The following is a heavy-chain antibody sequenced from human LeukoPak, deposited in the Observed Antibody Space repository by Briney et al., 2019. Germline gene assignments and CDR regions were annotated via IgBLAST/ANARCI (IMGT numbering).Heavy chain of an antibody. CDR3: ARGLGYSGYDQYYYYYMDV. CDR2: INHSGST. D-gene: IGHD5-12*01. CDR1: GGSFSGYY. Sequence: SETLSLTCAVYGGSFSGYYWSWIRQPPGKGLEWIGEINHSGSTNYNPSLKSRVTISVDTSKNQFSLKLSSVTAADTAVYYCARGLGYSGYDQYYYYYMDVRGKGTTVTVSS. V-gene: IGHV4-34*01. J-gene: IGHJ6*03.